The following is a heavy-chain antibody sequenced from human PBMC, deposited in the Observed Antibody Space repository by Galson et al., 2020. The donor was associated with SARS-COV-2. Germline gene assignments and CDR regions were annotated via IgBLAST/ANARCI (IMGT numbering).Heavy chain of an antibody. CDR1: GGFINSYY. V-gene: IGHV4-59*01. Sequence: SATLSLTCTVSGGFINSYYWSWIRQPPGKGLEWIGNLYYSGTTNYNPSLKSRVTISADTSKNQFSLKLSSVTAADTAVYYCVSLYYYDNVFDPWGQGTLVTVSS. CDR2: LYYSGTT. CDR3: VSLYYYDNVFDP. J-gene: IGHJ5*02. D-gene: IGHD3-22*01.